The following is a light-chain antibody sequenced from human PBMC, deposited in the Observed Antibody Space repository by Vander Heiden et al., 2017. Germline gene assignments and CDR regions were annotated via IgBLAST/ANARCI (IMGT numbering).Light chain of an antibody. CDR2: AAS. J-gene: IGKJ4*01. CDR3: QQLNSYPLT. CDR1: QGIANY. V-gene: IGKV1-9*01. Sequence: DIQLTQSPSFLSASVGDRVTITCRASQGIANYVAWYQPKPGKAPRVLIYAASTLQSGVPSRFSGSGSGAEYTLAISSLQPEDFATYYCQQLNSYPLTFGGGTRVDI.